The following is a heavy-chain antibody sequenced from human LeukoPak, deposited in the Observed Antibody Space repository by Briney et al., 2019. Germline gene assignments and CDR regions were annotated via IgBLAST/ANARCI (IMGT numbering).Heavy chain of an antibody. Sequence: SETLSLTCTVSGDSISSSSYYWGWIRQPPGKGLEWIGSSYYRGSTYYNPSLKSRVTISVDTSKNQFSLKLTSVTAADTAVYYCAGRGGGIAAVNWFDPWGQGTLVTVSS. CDR2: SYYRGST. CDR3: AGRGGGIAAVNWFDP. V-gene: IGHV4-39*07. D-gene: IGHD6-13*01. J-gene: IGHJ5*02. CDR1: GDSISSSSYY.